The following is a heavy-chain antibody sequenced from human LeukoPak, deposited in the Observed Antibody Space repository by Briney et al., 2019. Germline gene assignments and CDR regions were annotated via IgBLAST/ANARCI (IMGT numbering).Heavy chain of an antibody. V-gene: IGHV1-8*01. CDR3: TRGAVSEYCSGSSCYRWDY. Sequence: GASVRVFCKASGYTFTSYDINWVRQATGQGLEWMGWMNPNSGNTGSAQKFQGRVTMTRDTSINTAYMELSNLKSEDAAVYYCTRGAVSEYCSGSSCYRWDYWGQGTLVTVSS. CDR2: MNPNSGNT. CDR1: GYTFTSYD. D-gene: IGHD2-15*01. J-gene: IGHJ4*02.